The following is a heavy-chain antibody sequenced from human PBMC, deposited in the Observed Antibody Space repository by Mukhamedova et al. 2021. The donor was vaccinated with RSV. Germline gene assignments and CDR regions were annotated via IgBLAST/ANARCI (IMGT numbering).Heavy chain of an antibody. Sequence: MHWVRQAPGKGLEWVAVISYDGSNKYYADSVRGRFTISRDNSKNTLYLQVNSLRAEDTAVYYCAKGAWSSGRLNYFDYWGQGT. D-gene: IGHD6-19*01. J-gene: IGHJ4*02. CDR2: ISYDGSNK. V-gene: IGHV3-30*18. CDR3: AKGAWSSGRLNYFDY.